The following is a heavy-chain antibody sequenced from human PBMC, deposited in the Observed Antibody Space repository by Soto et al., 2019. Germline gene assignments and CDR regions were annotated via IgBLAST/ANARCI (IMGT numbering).Heavy chain of an antibody. J-gene: IGHJ4*02. Sequence: GGSLRLSCAASGFTFSSYAMSWVRQAPGKGLGWVSAISGSGGSTYYADSVKGRFTISRDNSKNTLYLQMNSLRAEDTAVYYCAKLVNLGVKYYFDYWGQGTLVTVSS. V-gene: IGHV3-23*01. D-gene: IGHD3-16*01. CDR2: ISGSGGST. CDR3: AKLVNLGVKYYFDY. CDR1: GFTFSSYA.